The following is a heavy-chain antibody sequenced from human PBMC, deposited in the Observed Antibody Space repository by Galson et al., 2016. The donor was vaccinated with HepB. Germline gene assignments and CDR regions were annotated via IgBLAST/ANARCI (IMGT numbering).Heavy chain of an antibody. Sequence: SVKVSCKASGYTFTTSGISWVRQAPGQGLEWMGWISTYSGNTKYAQKFQGGLTLTTDPSTTTAYMELRSLRCDDTALYYCARDVQYRFDSWGQGTLVTVSS. J-gene: IGHJ4*02. CDR2: ISTYSGNT. D-gene: IGHD2/OR15-2a*01. CDR3: ARDVQYRFDS. V-gene: IGHV1-18*01. CDR1: GYTFTTSG.